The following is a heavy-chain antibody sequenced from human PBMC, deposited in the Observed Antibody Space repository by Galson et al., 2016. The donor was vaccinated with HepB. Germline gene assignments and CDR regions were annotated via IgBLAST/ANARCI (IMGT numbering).Heavy chain of an antibody. Sequence: SLRLSCAASGFTFSSYGIHWVRQAPGKGLEWVALIRFDGSNPYYADSVKGRFSISRDNSKNTLYLQMNSLRADDTAVYYCARDPEKGGLWFFDLWGRGTLVTVSS. V-gene: IGHV3-33*01. CDR1: GFTFSSYG. CDR3: ARDPEKGGLWFFDL. CDR2: IRFDGSNP. J-gene: IGHJ2*01. D-gene: IGHD3/OR15-3a*01.